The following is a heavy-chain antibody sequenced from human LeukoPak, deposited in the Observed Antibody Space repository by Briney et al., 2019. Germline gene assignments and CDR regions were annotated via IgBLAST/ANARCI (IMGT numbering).Heavy chain of an antibody. CDR2: ISAYNGNT. D-gene: IGHD2-2*02. Sequence: ASVKVSCKASGYTFTSYGISWVRQAPGQGLEWMGWISAYNGNTNYAQKLQGRVTMTTDTSTSTAYMELRSLRSDDTAVYYCARDADIVVVPAAIRYYYYGMDVWGQGTTVTVSS. CDR1: GYTFTSYG. CDR3: ARDADIVVVPAAIRYYYYGMDV. V-gene: IGHV1-18*01. J-gene: IGHJ6*02.